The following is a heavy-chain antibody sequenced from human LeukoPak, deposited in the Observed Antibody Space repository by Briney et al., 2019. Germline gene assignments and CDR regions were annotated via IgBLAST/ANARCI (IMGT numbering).Heavy chain of an antibody. V-gene: IGHV4-4*07. CDR1: GGSISSYY. Sequence: SETLSLTCTVSGGSISSYYWSWIRQPAGKGLEWIGRIYTSGSTNYNPSLKGRVTMSVDTSKNQFSLKLSSVTAADTAVYHCASAGTAAAFDIWGQGTMVTVSS. D-gene: IGHD1-1*01. CDR2: IYTSGST. CDR3: ASAGTAAAFDI. J-gene: IGHJ3*02.